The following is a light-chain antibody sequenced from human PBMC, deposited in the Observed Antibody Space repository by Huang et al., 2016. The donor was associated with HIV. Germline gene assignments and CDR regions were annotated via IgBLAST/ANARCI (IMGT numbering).Light chain of an antibody. J-gene: IGKJ1*01. CDR2: AAS. V-gene: IGKV1-39*01. CDR1: QTISTY. Sequence: DIQMTQSPSSLSASVGDRVTITCRASQTISTYLNWYQQKPGEAPRLLISAASTLQSGVPSMFSGSGSGTDFTLTISSLQPEDFATYHCQQSYSTPRTFGQGTKVEIK. CDR3: QQSYSTPRT.